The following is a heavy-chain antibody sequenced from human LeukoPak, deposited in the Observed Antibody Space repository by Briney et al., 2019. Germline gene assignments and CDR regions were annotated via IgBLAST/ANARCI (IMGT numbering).Heavy chain of an antibody. J-gene: IGHJ4*02. V-gene: IGHV4-59*08. CDR1: GGSISSYY. D-gene: IGHD1-1*01. CDR3: ARHKYSTNWSPFDY. CDR2: IYYSGST. Sequence: SETLSLTCTVSGGSISSYYWSWIRQPPGKGLEWIGYIYYSGSTNYNPSLKSRVTISVDTSKNQFSLRLSSVTAADTAVYYCARHKYSTNWSPFDYGGQEILATVSS.